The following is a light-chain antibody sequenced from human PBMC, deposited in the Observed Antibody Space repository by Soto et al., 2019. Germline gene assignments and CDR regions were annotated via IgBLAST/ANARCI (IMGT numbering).Light chain of an antibody. V-gene: IGLV6-57*01. CDR3: QSYDSTWV. CDR1: SGSIASNY. J-gene: IGLJ3*02. Sequence: NFMLTQPHSVSESPGKTVTISCTRSSGSIASNYVQWYQQRPGSSPTTVIYEDNQRPSGVPDRFSGSIDSSSNSASLTISGLKTEDEAVYYCQSYDSTWVFGGGTKLTVL. CDR2: EDN.